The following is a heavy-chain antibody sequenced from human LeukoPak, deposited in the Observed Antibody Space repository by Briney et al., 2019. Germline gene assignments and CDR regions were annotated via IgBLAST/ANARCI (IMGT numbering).Heavy chain of an antibody. CDR1: GFIFSTYW. J-gene: IGHJ5*02. CDR3: ARARLMNWFDP. CDR2: TNSDGSST. V-gene: IGHV3-74*01. D-gene: IGHD2-8*01. Sequence: GGSLRLSCAASGFIFSTYWMHWVRQAPGKGLVWVSRTNSDGSSTNYADSVKGRFIISRDNAKNTLYLQMNSLRADDTAVYYCARARLMNWFDPWGLGTLVIVSS.